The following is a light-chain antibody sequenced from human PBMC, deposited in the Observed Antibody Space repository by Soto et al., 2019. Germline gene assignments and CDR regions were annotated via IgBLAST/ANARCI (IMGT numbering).Light chain of an antibody. V-gene: IGLV1-51*01. CDR1: SSNIGNNY. J-gene: IGLJ2*01. CDR3: GTWDSSLSAVV. Sequence: QSVLTQPPSVSAAPGQTVTISCSGSSSNIGNNYVSWYQQLPETAPKLLIYDNNKRPSGIPDRFSGSKSGTSATLGITGLQTGDEADYYCGTWDSSLSAVVFGGGTQLTVL. CDR2: DNN.